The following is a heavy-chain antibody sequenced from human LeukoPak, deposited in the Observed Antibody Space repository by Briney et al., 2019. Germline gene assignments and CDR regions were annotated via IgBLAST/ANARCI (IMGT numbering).Heavy chain of an antibody. CDR3: ARDRGDFWTMGYSYGYDR. J-gene: IGHJ4*02. V-gene: IGHV4-61*02. Sequence: SETLSLTCTVSGGSISSGSYYWSWIRQPAGKGLEWIGRIYTSGSTNYNPSLKSRVTISVDTSKNQFSLKLSSVTAADTAVYYCARDRGDFWTMGYSYGYDRWGQGTLVTVSS. D-gene: IGHD5-18*01. CDR2: IYTSGST. CDR1: GGSISSGSYY.